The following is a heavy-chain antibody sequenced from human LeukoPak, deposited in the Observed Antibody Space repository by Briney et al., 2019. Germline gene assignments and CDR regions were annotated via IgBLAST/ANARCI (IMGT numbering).Heavy chain of an antibody. V-gene: IGHV3-21*01. CDR2: ISSSSSYI. CDR1: GFTFSSYS. J-gene: IGHJ4*02. Sequence: GGSLRLSCAAAGFTFSSYSMNLVREASGIRLDFVSSISSSSSYIYYADSVKGRFTISRDNAKNSLYLQMNSLRAEDTAVYYCASLSRYSSSWYADFDYWGQGTLVTVSS. CDR3: ASLSRYSSSWYADFDY. D-gene: IGHD6-13*01.